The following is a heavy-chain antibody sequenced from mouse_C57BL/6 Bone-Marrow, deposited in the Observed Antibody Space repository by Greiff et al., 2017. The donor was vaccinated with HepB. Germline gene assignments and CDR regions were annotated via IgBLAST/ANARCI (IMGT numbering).Heavy chain of an antibody. CDR3: TRSLTTADY. D-gene: IGHD1-2*01. CDR2: IDPETGGT. V-gene: IGHV1-15*01. Sequence: QVQLQQSGAELVRPGASVTLSCKASGYTFTDYEMHWVKQTPVHGLEWIGAIDPETGGTAYNQKFKGKAILTADKSSSTAYMELRSLTSEDSAVYYCTRSLTTADYWGQGTTLTVSS. J-gene: IGHJ2*01. CDR1: GYTFTDYE.